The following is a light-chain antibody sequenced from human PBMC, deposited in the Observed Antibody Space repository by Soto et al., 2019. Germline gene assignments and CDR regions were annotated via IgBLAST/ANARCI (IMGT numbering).Light chain of an antibody. CDR3: QQANSCPYT. Sequence: DIQMTQSPSSVSASVGDRVIITCRASQDISRWLTWYQQKPGKAPKLLIYAASNLQSGVPSRFSGSGSGTDFALAINNLQAEDFATYYCQQANSCPYTFGQGTKLEIK. CDR1: QDISRW. CDR2: AAS. J-gene: IGKJ2*01. V-gene: IGKV1D-12*01.